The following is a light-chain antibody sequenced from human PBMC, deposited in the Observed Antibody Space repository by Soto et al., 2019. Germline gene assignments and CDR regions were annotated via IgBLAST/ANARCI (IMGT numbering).Light chain of an antibody. V-gene: IGKV1-39*01. J-gene: IGKJ2*01. CDR3: QQSYSTPFT. CDR1: QSISSY. CDR2: AAS. Sequence: DIQMTQSPFSLSASVGDRVTITCRASQSISSYLNWYQQKPGQAPNLLIYAASSLQSGVPSRFSGSASGTDFTLTISXXXXXDFATYYCQQSYSTPFTFGQG.